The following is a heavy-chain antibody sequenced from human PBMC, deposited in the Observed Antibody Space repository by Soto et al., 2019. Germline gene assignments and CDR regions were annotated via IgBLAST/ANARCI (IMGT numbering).Heavy chain of an antibody. Sequence: ASVKVSCKASRYTFTSYDIFWVRQSPGQGLEWMGWIKPESGDTHYAQNFQGRVTMTRDTSISTAYMELNNLVSDDTAVYYCARRSSTYLNEVIYDPWGQGTLVTVSS. D-gene: IGHD2-2*01. J-gene: IGHJ5*02. V-gene: IGHV1-2*02. CDR2: IKPESGDT. CDR3: ARRSSTYLNEVIYDP. CDR1: RYTFTSYD.